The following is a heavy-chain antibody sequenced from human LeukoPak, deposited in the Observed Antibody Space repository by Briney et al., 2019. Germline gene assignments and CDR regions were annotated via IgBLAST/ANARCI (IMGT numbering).Heavy chain of an antibody. CDR3: AARGSSGSYYDFDY. D-gene: IGHD1-26*01. CDR2: IVVGSGNT. CDR1: GFTFTSSA. Sequence: SVKVSCKASGFTFTSSAMQWVRQARGQRLEWIGWIVVGSGNTNYAQRFQERVTITRDMSTSTAYMELSSLRSEDTAVYYCAARGSSGSYYDFDYWGQGTLVTVSS. V-gene: IGHV1-58*02. J-gene: IGHJ4*02.